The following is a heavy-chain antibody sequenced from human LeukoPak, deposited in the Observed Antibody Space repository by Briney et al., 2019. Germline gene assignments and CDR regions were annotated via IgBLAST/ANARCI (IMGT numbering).Heavy chain of an antibody. CDR2: IRSKANSYAT. Sequence: QSGGSLRLSCAASGFTFSGSAMHWVRQASGKGLEWVGRIRSKANSYATAYAASVKGRFTISRDDSKNTAYLQMNSLKTEDTAVYYCTRLVTGSGWYNWFDPWGQGTLVTVSS. V-gene: IGHV3-73*01. J-gene: IGHJ5*02. D-gene: IGHD6-19*01. CDR3: TRLVTGSGWYNWFDP. CDR1: GFTFSGSA.